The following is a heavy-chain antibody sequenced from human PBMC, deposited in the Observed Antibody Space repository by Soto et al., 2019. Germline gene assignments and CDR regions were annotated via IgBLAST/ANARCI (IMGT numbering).Heavy chain of an antibody. CDR1: GGTFSSYA. CDR2: IIPIFGTA. Sequence: QVQLVQSGAEVKKPGSSVKVSCKASGGTFSSYAISWVRQAPGQGLEWMGGIIPIFGTANYAQKFHGRVTITADKSTSTAYMELSSLRSEDTAVYYCAGQNPTETYYYYGMDVWGQGTTVTVSS. D-gene: IGHD4-4*01. V-gene: IGHV1-69*06. CDR3: AGQNPTETYYYYGMDV. J-gene: IGHJ6*02.